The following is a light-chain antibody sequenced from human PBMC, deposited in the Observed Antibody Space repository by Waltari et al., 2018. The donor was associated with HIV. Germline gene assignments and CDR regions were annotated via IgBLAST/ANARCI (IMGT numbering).Light chain of an antibody. CDR1: RSTIGHDS. V-gene: IGLV1-51*01. J-gene: IGLJ2*01. Sequence: LTQPPSVSAAPGQTVTISCSGSRSTIGHDSLPWSQQFPGTAPKLLIYDNNKRPSGIPDRFSASKSGTSATLGITGRQTGDEADYYCGTWDNSLSAGVLFGGGTKLTVL. CDR3: GTWDNSLSAGVL. CDR2: DNN.